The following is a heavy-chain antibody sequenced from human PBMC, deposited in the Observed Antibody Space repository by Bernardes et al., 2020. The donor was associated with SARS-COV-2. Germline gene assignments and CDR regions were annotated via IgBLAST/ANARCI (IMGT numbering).Heavy chain of an antibody. CDR1: GGSISSSSYY. J-gene: IGHJ4*01. CDR2: IYYSGST. V-gene: IGHV4-39*01. CDR3: ARARRGTFFDY. D-gene: IGHD1-1*01. Sequence: SETLSLTCTVSGGSISSSSYYWGWIRQPPGKGLEWIGSIYYSGSTYYNPSLKSRVTISVDTSKNQFSLKLSSVTAADTAVYYCARARRGTFFDYWGQGTLATV.